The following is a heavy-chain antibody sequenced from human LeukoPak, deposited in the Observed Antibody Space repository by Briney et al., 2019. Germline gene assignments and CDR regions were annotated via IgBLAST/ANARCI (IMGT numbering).Heavy chain of an antibody. CDR1: GGPISDYY. CDR2: IYYSGST. Sequence: SETLSLTCTVSGGPISDYYWSWIRQPPGKGLEWIAYIYYSGSTNYNPSLKSRVTISVDTSKNQFSLKLSSVTAADTAVYYCARHQDYGGYPLDYWGQGTLVTVSS. V-gene: IGHV4-59*08. J-gene: IGHJ4*02. CDR3: ARHQDYGGYPLDY. D-gene: IGHD4-17*01.